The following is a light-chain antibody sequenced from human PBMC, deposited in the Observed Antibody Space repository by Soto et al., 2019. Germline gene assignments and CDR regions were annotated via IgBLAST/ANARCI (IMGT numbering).Light chain of an antibody. Sequence: EIELTQSPGTLSLSPGDRATLSCRASQSVNSNYLAWYQRKPGQAPRLLIYGASNRATDIPYRFSASGSGTDFTLTITRLEAEDFAVYYCQQYDSTPPTFGQGTKVEVK. CDR1: QSVNSNY. CDR2: GAS. J-gene: IGKJ1*01. CDR3: QQYDSTPPT. V-gene: IGKV3-20*01.